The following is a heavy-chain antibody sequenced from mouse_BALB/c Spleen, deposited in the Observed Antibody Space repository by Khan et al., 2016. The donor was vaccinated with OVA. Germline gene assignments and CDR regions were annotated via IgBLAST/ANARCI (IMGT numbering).Heavy chain of an antibody. J-gene: IGHJ2*01. D-gene: IGHD1-1*01. CDR3: TRIYRSDFDY. Sequence: EVQLQQSGPELVRPGASVKISCKASGYSFTGYFMNWVMQSHGKSLEWIGRINPHIGETFYNQRFKDKATLNVDESSSTDHMELRSLASEASAVYYCTRIYRSDFDYWGQGTTLTVSS. V-gene: IGHV1-20*02. CDR2: INPHIGET. CDR1: GYSFTGYF.